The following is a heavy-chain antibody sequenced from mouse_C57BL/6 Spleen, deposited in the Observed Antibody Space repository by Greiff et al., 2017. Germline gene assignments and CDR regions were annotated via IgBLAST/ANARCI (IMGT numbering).Heavy chain of an antibody. V-gene: IGHV8-8*01. D-gene: IGHD4-1*01. Sequence: QVTLKVCGPGILQPSQTLSLTCSFSGFSLSTFGMGVGWIRQPSGKGLEWLAHIWWDDDKSYNPARKSRLTISKDPSKNQVFLKIAHVDTADTATYYCARMVNWDDYYAMDYWGQGTSVTVSS. CDR2: IWWDDDK. CDR1: GFSLSTFGMG. J-gene: IGHJ4*01. CDR3: ARMVNWDDYYAMDY.